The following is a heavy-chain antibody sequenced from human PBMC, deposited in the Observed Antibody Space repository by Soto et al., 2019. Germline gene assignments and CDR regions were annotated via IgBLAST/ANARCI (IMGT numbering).Heavy chain of an antibody. CDR3: ARDFQTCSSGWYGGLSYYAMDV. V-gene: IGHV3-74*01. CDR1: GFSFSSYW. J-gene: IGHJ6*02. Sequence: GGSLRLSCAASGFSFSSYWMHWVRQAPGKGLVWVSRINSDGSTTKYADFVKGRFTISRDNAKNTLYLHMNSLRAEDTAVYYCARDFQTCSSGWYGGLSYYAMDVWGQGATVTVSS. D-gene: IGHD6-19*01. CDR2: INSDGSTT.